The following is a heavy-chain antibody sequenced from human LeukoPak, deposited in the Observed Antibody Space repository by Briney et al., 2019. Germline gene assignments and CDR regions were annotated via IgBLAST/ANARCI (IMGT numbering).Heavy chain of an antibody. CDR1: GGSISSGSYY. Sequence: SETLSLTCTVSGGSISSGSYYWSWIRQPAGKGLEWIGRIYTSGSTNYNPSLKSRVTISVDTSKNQFSLKLSSVTAADTAVYYCARARPVYYYMDVWGKGTTVTISS. CDR3: ARARPVYYYMDV. CDR2: IYTSGST. D-gene: IGHD6-6*01. J-gene: IGHJ6*03. V-gene: IGHV4-61*02.